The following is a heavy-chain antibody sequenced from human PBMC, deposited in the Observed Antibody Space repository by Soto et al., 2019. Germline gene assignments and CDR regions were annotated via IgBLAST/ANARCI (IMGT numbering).Heavy chain of an antibody. CDR1: GYSFTSYW. CDR3: ARFVTMVRGVIFHHYYGMDV. D-gene: IGHD3-10*01. J-gene: IGHJ6*02. CDR2: IYPGDSDT. V-gene: IGHV5-51*01. Sequence: GESLKISCKGSGYSFTSYWIGWVRQMPGKGLEWMGIIYPGDSDTRYSPSFQGQVTISADKSISTAYLQWSSLKASDTAMYYCARFVTMVRGVIFHHYYGMDVWGQGTTVNVS.